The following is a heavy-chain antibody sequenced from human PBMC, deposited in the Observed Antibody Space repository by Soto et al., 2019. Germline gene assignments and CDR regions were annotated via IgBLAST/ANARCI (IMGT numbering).Heavy chain of an antibody. D-gene: IGHD2-2*01. V-gene: IGHV3-30*18. CDR2: ISNDVRNI. CDR1: GLTFSTYG. J-gene: IGHJ4*02. Sequence: GGSLRLSCAASGLTFSTYGFHWVRQAPGKGLEWVAVISNDVRNIHYAESVKGRFTISRDNSKNTLYLQMNSLRPNDTAVYYCVKDTLGGITPVFMPGPDWGQGTLVTGSS. CDR3: VKDTLGGITPVFMPGPD.